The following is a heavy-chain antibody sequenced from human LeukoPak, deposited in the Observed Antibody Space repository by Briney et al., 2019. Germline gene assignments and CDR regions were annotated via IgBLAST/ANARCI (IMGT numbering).Heavy chain of an antibody. CDR1: GGSFSGYY. CDR2: ISHSGST. CDR3: ARGMICSSTSCYPSNYYGMDV. D-gene: IGHD2-2*01. V-gene: IGHV4-34*01. Sequence: SETLSLTCAVYGGSFSGYYWSWIRQPPGKGLEWIGEISHSGSTNYNPSLKSRVTISVDTSKNQFSLKLSSVTAADTAVYYCARGMICSSTSCYPSNYYGMDVWGQGTTVTVSS. J-gene: IGHJ6*02.